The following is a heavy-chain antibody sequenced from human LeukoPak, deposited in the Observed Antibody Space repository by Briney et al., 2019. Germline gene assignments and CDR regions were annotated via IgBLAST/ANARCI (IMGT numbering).Heavy chain of an antibody. J-gene: IGHJ4*02. D-gene: IGHD3-10*01. Sequence: SVKVSCKASGGTFSSYAISWVRQAPGQGLEWMGGIIPIFGTANYAQKFQGRVTITADESTSTAYMELSSLRSEDTAVYYCARGILWFGELSSLGYWGQGALVTVSS. CDR1: GGTFSSYA. CDR3: ARGILWFGELSSLGY. V-gene: IGHV1-69*13. CDR2: IIPIFGTA.